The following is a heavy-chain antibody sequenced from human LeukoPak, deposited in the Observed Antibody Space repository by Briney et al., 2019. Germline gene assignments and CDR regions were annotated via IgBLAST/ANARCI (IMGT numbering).Heavy chain of an antibody. D-gene: IGHD3/OR15-3a*01. J-gene: IGHJ4*02. CDR2: TKQDGSEK. CDR1: GFTSSRYW. V-gene: IGHV3-7*05. Sequence: GGSLRLSCAASGFTSSRYWMSCGRQAPGKGLEWVANTKQDGSEKNYVDSVKGRFTISRDNAKNSLYLQMNSLRAEDTAVYYCASTFGLGAFWGQGTLVTVSS. CDR3: ASTFGLGAF.